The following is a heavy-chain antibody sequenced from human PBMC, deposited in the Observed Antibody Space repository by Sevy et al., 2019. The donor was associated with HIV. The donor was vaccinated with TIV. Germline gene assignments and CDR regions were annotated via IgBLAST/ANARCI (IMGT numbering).Heavy chain of an antibody. V-gene: IGHV4-34*01. J-gene: IGHJ4*02. CDR1: GGSFSGYS. CDR3: ARVSGYTRRLGY. D-gene: IGHD3-22*01. CDR2: INYSGST. Sequence: SETLSLTCAVYGGSFSGYSWSWIRQPPGKGLEWIGEINYSGSTNYNPSLKSRVTISVDTSRNQFSLKLSSVTAADTAMYYCARVSGYTRRLGYWGQGTLVTVSS.